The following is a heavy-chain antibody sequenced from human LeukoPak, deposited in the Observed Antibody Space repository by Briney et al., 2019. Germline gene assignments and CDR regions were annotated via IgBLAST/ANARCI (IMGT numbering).Heavy chain of an antibody. CDR2: ISGSGGRISGSGGST. CDR3: ARGDYDFWSGYSDY. J-gene: IGHJ4*02. V-gene: IGHV3-23*01. D-gene: IGHD3-3*01. Sequence: GGSLRLSCAASGFTFSSYAMSWVRQAPGKGLEWVSGISGSGGRISGSGGSTYYADSVKGRFTISRDNSKNTLYLQMNSLRAEDTAVYYCARGDYDFWSGYSDYWGQGTLVTVSS. CDR1: GFTFSSYA.